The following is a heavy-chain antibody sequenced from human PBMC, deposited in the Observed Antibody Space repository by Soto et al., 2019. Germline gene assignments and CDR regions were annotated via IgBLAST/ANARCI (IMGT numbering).Heavy chain of an antibody. V-gene: IGHV1-2*02. CDR2: INPNSGGT. J-gene: IGHJ4*02. D-gene: IGHD6-13*01. CDR1: GYTFTGYY. CDR3: ARAKRGSIAAAGTGPFDY. Sequence: ASVKVSFKASGYTFTGYYMHWLRQAPGQGLEWMGWINPNSGGTNYAQKFQGRVTMTRDTSISTAYMELSRLRSDDTAVYYCARAKRGSIAAAGTGPFDYWGQGTLVTVSS.